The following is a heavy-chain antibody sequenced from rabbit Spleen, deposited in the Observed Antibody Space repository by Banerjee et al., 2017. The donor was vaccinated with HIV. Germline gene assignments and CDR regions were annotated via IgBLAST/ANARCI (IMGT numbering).Heavy chain of an antibody. V-gene: IGHV1S47*01. D-gene: IGHD8-1*01. CDR2: IEPVFGNT. CDR3: ARDGAGGSYFAL. J-gene: IGHJ4*01. CDR1: GFDFSNYG. Sequence: QEHLVESGGGLVQPGGSLKLSCKASGFDFSNYGVTWVRQAPGKGLEWIGYIEPVFGNTYYANWVNGRFTISSHNAQNTVFLQMTSLTAADTATYFCARDGAGGSYFALWGQGTLVTVS.